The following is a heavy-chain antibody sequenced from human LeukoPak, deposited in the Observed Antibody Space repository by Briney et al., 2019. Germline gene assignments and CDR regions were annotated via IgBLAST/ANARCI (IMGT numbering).Heavy chain of an antibody. CDR1: AGFISSSRYY. J-gene: IGHJ4*02. D-gene: IGHD5-18*01. CDR3: ANGYGCGRLDY. V-gene: IGHV4-39*07. CDR2: IYYSGST. Sequence: KPSETLSLTCTVPAGFISSSRYYWRWIRQPPGKGLEWIGSIYYSGSTYYNPSLKSRVTMSVDTSKNQFSLKLGSMAAADTAAYYCANGYGCGRLDYWGQGTLCNVSS.